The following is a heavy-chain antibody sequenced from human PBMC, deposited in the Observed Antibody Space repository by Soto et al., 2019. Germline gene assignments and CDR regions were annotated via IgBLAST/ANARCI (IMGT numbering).Heavy chain of an antibody. CDR3: ASNGGGGYHSWFDP. J-gene: IGHJ5*02. CDR1: GGTFSSYA. V-gene: IGHV1-69*01. D-gene: IGHD3-16*01. CDR2: IIPIFGTA. Sequence: QVQLVQSGAEVKKPGSSVKVSCKASGGTFSSYAISWVRQAPGLGLEWMGGIIPIFGTANYVQKFQGRVTITADESTSTVYIELSSLRSEDTAVYYCASNGGGGYHSWFDPWGQGTLVTVYS.